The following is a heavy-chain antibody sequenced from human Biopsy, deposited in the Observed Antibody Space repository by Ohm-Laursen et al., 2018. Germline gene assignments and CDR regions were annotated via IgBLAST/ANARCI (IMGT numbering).Heavy chain of an antibody. CDR1: GFSVSSYD. J-gene: IGHJ6*02. D-gene: IGHD6-6*01. CDR3: ARDSSRRAREGGMDA. V-gene: IGHV3-21*01. Sequence: GSLRLSCAASGFSVSSYDMNWVRQAPGKGLEWISYISETSSHIYDADSVRGRFTVARDIAKNSLYLQLSSLRVEDTAVYYCARDSSRRAREGGMDAWGQGTTVTVSS. CDR2: ISETSSHI.